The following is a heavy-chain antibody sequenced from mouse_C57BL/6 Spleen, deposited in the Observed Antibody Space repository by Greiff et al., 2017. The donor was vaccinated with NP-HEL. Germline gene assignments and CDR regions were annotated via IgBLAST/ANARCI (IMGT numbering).Heavy chain of an antibody. CDR3: ARWGGYYFDY. CDR2: INPNNGGT. D-gene: IGHD1-1*02. V-gene: IGHV1-18*01. Sequence: EVQLQQSGPELVKPGASVKLPCKASGYTFTDYNMDWVKQSPGKSLEWIGDINPNNGGTIYNQKFKGKATLTVDKSSSTAYMELRSLTSEDTAVYYCARWGGYYFDYWGQGTTLTVSS. CDR1: GYTFTDYN. J-gene: IGHJ2*01.